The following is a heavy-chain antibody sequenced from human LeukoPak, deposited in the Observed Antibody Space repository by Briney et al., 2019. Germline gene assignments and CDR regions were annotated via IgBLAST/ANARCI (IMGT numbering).Heavy chain of an antibody. V-gene: IGHV3-33*01. Sequence: GGSLRLSCAASGFNFSIYGMHWVRQGPGKGLEWVAVIWYDGTNEYYADSVKGRFSISRDNSKNRLYLQMNSLRAEDTAVYYCARPYSSGWYGVFNYWGQRTLVTVSS. CDR1: GFNFSIYG. D-gene: IGHD6-19*01. CDR2: IWYDGTNE. J-gene: IGHJ4*02. CDR3: ARPYSSGWYGVFNY.